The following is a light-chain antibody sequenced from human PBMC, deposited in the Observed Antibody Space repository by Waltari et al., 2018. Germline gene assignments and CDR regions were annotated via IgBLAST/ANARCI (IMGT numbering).Light chain of an antibody. CDR3: QVYDSNTWV. J-gene: IGLJ3*02. V-gene: IGLV3-9*01. CDR1: NIGSKD. Sequence: SYELTQPLSVSVALGQTARITCGGNNIGSKDVHWYQQKPGQAPVLVNRPSGIRERFSRSNSGNTATLTISRAQAGDEADYYCQVYDSNTWVFGGGTKLTVL.